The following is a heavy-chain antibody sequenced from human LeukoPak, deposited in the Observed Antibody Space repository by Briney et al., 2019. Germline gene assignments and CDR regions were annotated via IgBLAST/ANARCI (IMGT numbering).Heavy chain of an antibody. CDR2: IIPIFGTA. CDR1: GGTFSSYA. CDR3: ARGEDIVVVPPAGYYYYGMDV. D-gene: IGHD2-2*01. J-gene: IGHJ6*02. V-gene: IGHV1-69*13. Sequence: SVKVSCKASGGTFSSYAISWVRQAPGQGLEWMGGIIPIFGTANYAQKFQGRVTITADESTSTAYMELSSLRSEDTAVYYCARGEDIVVVPPAGYYYYGMDVWGQGTTVTVSS.